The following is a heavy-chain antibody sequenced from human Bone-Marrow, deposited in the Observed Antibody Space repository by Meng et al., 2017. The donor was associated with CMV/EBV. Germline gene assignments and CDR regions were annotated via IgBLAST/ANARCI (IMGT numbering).Heavy chain of an antibody. CDR1: GFTFSSAW. CDR3: TTDMAETSTNVGGVITYFDH. D-gene: IGHD3-3*01. CDR2: IESYSDGGTT. V-gene: IGHV3-15*04. J-gene: IGHJ4*02. Sequence: GESLKISCAASGFTFSSAWMSWVRQVPGKGLEWVGRIESYSDGGTTEYAAPVKGRFTISRDDSKKRLFLHMNSLKTEDTAVYYCTTDMAETSTNVGGVITYFDHWGQGTLVTVSS.